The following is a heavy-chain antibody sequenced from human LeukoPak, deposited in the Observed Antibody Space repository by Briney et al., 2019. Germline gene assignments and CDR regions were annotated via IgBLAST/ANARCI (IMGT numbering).Heavy chain of an antibody. CDR3: ARNPPMAYYFDY. V-gene: IGHV4-59*01. CDR1: GGSISSYY. J-gene: IGHJ4*02. CDR2: IYYSGST. D-gene: IGHD5-24*01. Sequence: SETLSLTCTVSGGSISSYYWSWIRQPPGKGLEWIGYIYYSGSTNYNPSLKNRVTISVDTSKNQFSLKLSSVTAADTAVYYCARNPPMAYYFDYWGQGTLVTVSS.